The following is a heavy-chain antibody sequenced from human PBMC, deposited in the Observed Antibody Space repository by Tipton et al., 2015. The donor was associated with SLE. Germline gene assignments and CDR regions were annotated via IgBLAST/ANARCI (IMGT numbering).Heavy chain of an antibody. J-gene: IGHJ6*02. CDR1: GASISSHF. CDR3: AEGDYYYYGMDV. V-gene: IGHV4-4*09. CDR2: IYTSGST. D-gene: IGHD3-16*01. Sequence: LRLSCTVSGASISSHFWSWIRQPPGKGLEWIGYIYTSGSTNYNPSLKSRVTISVDTSKNQFSLKLSSVTAADTAVYYCAEGDYYYYGMDVGGQGTTVTVSS.